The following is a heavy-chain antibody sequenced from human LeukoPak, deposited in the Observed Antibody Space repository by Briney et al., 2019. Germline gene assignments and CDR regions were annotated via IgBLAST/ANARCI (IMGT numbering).Heavy chain of an antibody. V-gene: IGHV1-69*01. CDR2: IIPIFGTA. J-gene: IGHJ4*02. D-gene: IGHD6-19*01. Sequence: GASVKVSCXASGGTFSSYAISWVRQAHGQGLEWMEGIIPIFGTANYAQKFQGRVTITADESTSTAYMELSSLRSEDTAVYYCARDRRTYSSGWYDYWGQGTLVTVSS. CDR3: ARDRRTYSSGWYDY. CDR1: GGTFSSYA.